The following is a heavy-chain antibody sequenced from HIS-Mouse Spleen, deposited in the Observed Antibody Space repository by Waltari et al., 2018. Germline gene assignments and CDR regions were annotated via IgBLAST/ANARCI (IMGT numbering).Heavy chain of an antibody. D-gene: IGHD6-13*01. J-gene: IGHJ2*01. CDR2: IYYSGRT. CDR3: AREIPYSSSWYDWYFDL. CDR1: GGSISSSSYY. Sequence: QLQLQESGPGLVKPSETLSLTCTVSGGSISSSSYYWGWVRLPPGKGLEWSGSIYYSGRTSYNPSPKSRVTISVDTSKNQFSLKLSSVTAADTAVYYCAREIPYSSSWYDWYFDLWGRGTLVTVSS. V-gene: IGHV4-39*07.